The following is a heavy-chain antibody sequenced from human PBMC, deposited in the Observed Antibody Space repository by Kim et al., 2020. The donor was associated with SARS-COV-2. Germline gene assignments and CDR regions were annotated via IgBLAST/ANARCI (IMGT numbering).Heavy chain of an antibody. D-gene: IGHD2-2*02. J-gene: IGHJ6*02. V-gene: IGHV4-34*01. CDR3: ARGRAGVVPAPVLGLGPYYDYYAMDV. CDR1: GGSFSDYN. CDR2: INHSGST. Sequence: SETLSLTCAVYGGSFSDYNWSWIRQPPGKGLEWIGEINHSGSTNVSPSVESRITISVDTSKSQFSLRLKSMTATDTAVYYCARGRAGVVPAPVLGLGPYYDYYAMDVWGRGTPVAVSS.